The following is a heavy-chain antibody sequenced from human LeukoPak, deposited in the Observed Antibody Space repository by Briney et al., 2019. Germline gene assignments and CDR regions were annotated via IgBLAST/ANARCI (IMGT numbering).Heavy chain of an antibody. Sequence: ASVKVSCKTSGYTCTGYSIHWVRQAPGHGLDWMGWINPIGGGTIYAQRFQGRVSMTRDTSINTAYMELSRLRSDDTAVYYCARERGYCASSSCYTSDAFDIWGQGTMVIVSS. CDR3: ARERGYCASSSCYTSDAFDI. D-gene: IGHD2-2*02. V-gene: IGHV1-2*02. J-gene: IGHJ3*02. CDR2: INPIGGGT. CDR1: GYTCTGYS.